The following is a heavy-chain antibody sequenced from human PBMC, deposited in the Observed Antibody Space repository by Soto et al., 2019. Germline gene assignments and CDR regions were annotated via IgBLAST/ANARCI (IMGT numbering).Heavy chain of an antibody. CDR1: GGSISSSSHY. D-gene: IGHD6-19*01. CDR3: ARMAVAGTYFDS. V-gene: IGHV4-39*01. CDR2: LYYSGST. Sequence: QLQLQESGPGLVKPSETLSLTCTVSGGSISSSSHYWGWIRQPPGKGLEWIGSLYYSGSTYYNPSLKSRVTISVDTSKNQFSLKLSSVTAADTAVYYCARMAVAGTYFDSWGQGTLVAGSS. J-gene: IGHJ4*02.